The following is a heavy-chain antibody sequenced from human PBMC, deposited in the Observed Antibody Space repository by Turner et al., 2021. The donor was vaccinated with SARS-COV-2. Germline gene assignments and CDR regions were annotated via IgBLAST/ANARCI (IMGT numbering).Heavy chain of an antibody. Sequence: QVQLVQSGAEVKEPGASVKVPCKASGYTFTGYYMHWVRQAPGQGLEWMVWINPNSGGTNYAQKFQGRVTMTRDTSISTAYMELSRLRSDDTAVYYCARDVALFSMWEPQYYFDYWGQGTLVTVSS. CDR1: GYTFTGYY. V-gene: IGHV1-2*02. J-gene: IGHJ4*02. D-gene: IGHD1-26*01. CDR2: INPNSGGT. CDR3: ARDVALFSMWEPQYYFDY.